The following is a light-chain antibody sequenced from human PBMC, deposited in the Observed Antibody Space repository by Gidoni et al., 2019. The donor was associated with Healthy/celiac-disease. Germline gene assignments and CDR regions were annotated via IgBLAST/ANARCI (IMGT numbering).Light chain of an antibody. CDR2: AAS. CDR3: QQSYSTPSIT. V-gene: IGKV1-39*01. Sequence: DIQLTQSPSSLSASVGDRVTITCRASQSMSSYLNWYQQKPGKAPKLLIYAASSLQSGVPSRFSGRGSGTDCTLAISSLQPENSATYYCQQSYSTPSITFGQGTRLEIK. J-gene: IGKJ5*01. CDR1: QSMSSY.